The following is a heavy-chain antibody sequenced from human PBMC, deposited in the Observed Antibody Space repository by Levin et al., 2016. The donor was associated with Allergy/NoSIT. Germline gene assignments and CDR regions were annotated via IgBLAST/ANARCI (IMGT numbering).Heavy chain of an antibody. CDR2: IIPIFGTA. V-gene: IGHV1-69*06. D-gene: IGHD6-13*01. CDR3: TVGSSWYDFDY. Sequence: WVRQAPGQGLEWMGGIIPIFGTANYAQKFQGRVTITADKSTSTAYMELSSPRSEDTAVYYCTVGSSWYDFDYWGQGTLVTVSS. J-gene: IGHJ4*02.